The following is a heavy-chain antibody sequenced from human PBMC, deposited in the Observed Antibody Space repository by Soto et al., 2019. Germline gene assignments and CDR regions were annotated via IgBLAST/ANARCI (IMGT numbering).Heavy chain of an antibody. D-gene: IGHD1-1*01. CDR3: ARDKVREPGRPY. CDR2: ISSSADTI. CDR1: GFIFSDYF. J-gene: IGHJ6*02. Sequence: QVQLVESGGGLVKPGGSLRLSCSASGFIFSDYFMSWIRQTPGKGLEWVSYISSSADTIYYADSVKGRFTISRDNAENSVYLQMNSLRAEDSAVYYCARDKVREPGRPYWGQGTTVTVSS. V-gene: IGHV3-11*01.